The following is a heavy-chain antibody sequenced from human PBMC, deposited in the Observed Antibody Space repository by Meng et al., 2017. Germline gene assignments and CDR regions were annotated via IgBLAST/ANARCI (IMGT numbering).Heavy chain of an antibody. CDR1: GYTFNSYD. Sequence: VVKVCFEWKKPGDSGKVSCKAYGYTFNSYDMNWVRKAPGQGLELMGWINTNTGKQTYAQGFTGRFVFSLDTSVSTAYLQISSLKAEDTAVYYCARGGAASSFDYWGQGTLVTISS. CDR2: INTNTGKQ. J-gene: IGHJ4*02. CDR3: ARGGAASSFDY. D-gene: IGHD1-26*01. V-gene: IGHV7-4-1*02.